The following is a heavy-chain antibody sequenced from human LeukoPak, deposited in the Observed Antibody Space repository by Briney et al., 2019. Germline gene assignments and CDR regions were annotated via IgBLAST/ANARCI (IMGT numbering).Heavy chain of an antibody. V-gene: IGHV4-39*07. D-gene: IGHD3-10*01. CDR1: GGSISSSSYY. CDR3: ARGGGRTMVRGVISHYYYMDV. J-gene: IGHJ6*03. Sequence: SETLSLTCTVSGGSISSSSYYWGWIRQPPGKGLEWIGSIYYSGSTNYNPSLKSRVTISVDTSKNQFSLKLSSVTAADTAVYYCARGGGRTMVRGVISHYYYMDVWGKGTTVTISS. CDR2: IYYSGST.